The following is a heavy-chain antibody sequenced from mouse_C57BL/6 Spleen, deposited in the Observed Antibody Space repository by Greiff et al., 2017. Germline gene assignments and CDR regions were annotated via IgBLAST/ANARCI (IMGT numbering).Heavy chain of an antibody. V-gene: IGHV1-52*01. D-gene: IGHD2-4*01. CDR1: GYTFTSYW. CDR2: IDPSDSET. J-gene: IGHJ4*01. CDR3: AREGLEAMDY. Sequence: QVQLKESGAELVRPGSSVKLSCKASGYTFTSYWMHWVKQRPIQGLEWIGNIDPSDSETHYNQKFKDKATLTVDKSSSTAYMQLSSLTSEDSAVYYCAREGLEAMDYWGQGTSVTVSS.